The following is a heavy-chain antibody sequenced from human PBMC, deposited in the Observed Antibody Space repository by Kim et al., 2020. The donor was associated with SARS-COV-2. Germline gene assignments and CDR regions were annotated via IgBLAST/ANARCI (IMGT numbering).Heavy chain of an antibody. CDR3: ATPTDIVVVPAPIGY. J-gene: IGHJ4*02. V-gene: IGHV3-30*04. CDR1: GFTFSSYA. Sequence: GGSLRPSCAASGFTFSSYAMHWVRQAPGKGLEWVAVISYDGSNKYYADSVKGRFTISRDNSKNTLYLQMNSLRAEDTAVYYCATPTDIVVVPAPIGYWGQGTLVTVSS. CDR2: ISYDGSNK. D-gene: IGHD2-2*02.